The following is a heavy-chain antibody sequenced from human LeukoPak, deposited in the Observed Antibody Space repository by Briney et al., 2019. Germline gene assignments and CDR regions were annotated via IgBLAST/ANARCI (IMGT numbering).Heavy chain of an antibody. V-gene: IGHV3-7*01. Sequence: GGSLRLSCAASGFTFSSYWMSWVRQAPGKGLEWVANIKQDGSEKYYVDSVKGRFTISRDNAKNSLYLQMNSLRAEDTAVYYCARKGVPAADGFDYYYYYMDVWGKGTTVTVSS. D-gene: IGHD2-2*01. J-gene: IGHJ6*03. CDR1: GFTFSSYW. CDR3: ARKGVPAADGFDYYYYYMDV. CDR2: IKQDGSEK.